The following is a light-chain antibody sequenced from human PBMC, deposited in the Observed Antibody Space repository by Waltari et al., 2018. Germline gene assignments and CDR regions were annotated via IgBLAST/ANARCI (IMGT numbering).Light chain of an antibody. J-gene: IGLJ1*01. CDR2: DVT. CDR1: SSDVGGYSF. Sequence: QSALTQPRSVSGSPGQSVAIACTGTSSDVGGYSFVSWYQQHPGKAPKIIIYDVTRRPSWVPDRFSGSKSGNTASLTISGLQTEDEADYYCSSYTGWVYVFGSGTKVTVL. V-gene: IGLV2-11*01. CDR3: SSYTGWVYV.